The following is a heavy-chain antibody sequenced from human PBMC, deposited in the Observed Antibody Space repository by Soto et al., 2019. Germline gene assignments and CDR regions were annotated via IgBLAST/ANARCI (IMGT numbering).Heavy chain of an antibody. V-gene: IGHV4-39*01. CDR2: IYYSGST. CDR3: ARHADPIAAAGTEYFQY. J-gene: IGHJ1*01. Sequence: SETLSLTCTVSGGSISSSSYYWGWIRQPPGKGLEWIGSIYYSGSTYYNPSLKSRVTISVDTSKNKFSLKLSSVTAADTAVYYCARHADPIAAAGTEYFQYWGQGTLVTVSS. D-gene: IGHD6-13*01. CDR1: GGSISSSSYY.